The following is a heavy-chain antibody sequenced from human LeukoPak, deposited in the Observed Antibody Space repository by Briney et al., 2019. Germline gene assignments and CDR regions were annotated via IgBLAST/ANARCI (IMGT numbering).Heavy chain of an antibody. Sequence: GGSLRLSWAASEFTASVNYMSWVRQAPGELLEWVSFIYSGGSTYYADSVKGRFTISRDSSKNILYLQINNLRAQDKAVYYCARGPCGYHNTGGQGTLVTVSS. V-gene: IGHV3-66*01. J-gene: IGHJ4*02. CDR1: EFTASVNY. D-gene: IGHD5-12*01. CDR2: IYSGGST. CDR3: ARGPCGYHNT.